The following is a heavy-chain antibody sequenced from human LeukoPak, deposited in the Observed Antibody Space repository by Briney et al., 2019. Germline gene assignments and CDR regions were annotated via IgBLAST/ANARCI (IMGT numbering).Heavy chain of an antibody. CDR2: ISYDGSNK. CDR3: ARETAYYYDSSGYYYPWFDP. Sequence: GGSLRLSCAASGFTFSSYAMHWVRQAPGKGLEWVAVISYDGSNKYYADSVKGRFTISRDNSKNTLYLQMNSLRAEDTAVYYCARETAYYYDSSGYYYPWFDPWGQGTPVTVSS. D-gene: IGHD3-22*01. V-gene: IGHV3-30*04. J-gene: IGHJ5*02. CDR1: GFTFSSYA.